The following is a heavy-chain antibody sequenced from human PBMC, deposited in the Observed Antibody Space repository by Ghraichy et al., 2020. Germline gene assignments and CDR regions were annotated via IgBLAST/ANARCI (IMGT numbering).Heavy chain of an antibody. CDR3: ARALGFYSGSYQYYFDY. V-gene: IGHV3-53*04. CDR2: TYSGGST. Sequence: GGSLRLSCAASGFTVSSNYMSWVRQAPGKGLEWVSVTYSGGSTYYADSVKGRFTISRHNSKNTLYLQMNSLRAEDTAVYYCARALGFYSGSYQYYFDYWGQGTLVTVSS. D-gene: IGHD1-26*01. CDR1: GFTVSSNY. J-gene: IGHJ4*02.